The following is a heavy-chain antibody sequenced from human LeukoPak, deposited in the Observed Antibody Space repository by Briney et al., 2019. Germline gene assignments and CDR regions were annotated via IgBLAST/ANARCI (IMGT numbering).Heavy chain of an antibody. CDR2: ISSSGSTI. Sequence: GGSLRLSCAASGFTFNDYYMSWIRQAPGKGLEWVAYISSSGSTIYYADSVKGRFTISRDNAKDSLYLQMNSLRAEDTAIYYCAKDSPLLTVWGQGTLVTVSS. CDR3: AKDSPLLTV. CDR1: GFTFNDYY. D-gene: IGHD3-9*01. J-gene: IGHJ4*02. V-gene: IGHV3-11*01.